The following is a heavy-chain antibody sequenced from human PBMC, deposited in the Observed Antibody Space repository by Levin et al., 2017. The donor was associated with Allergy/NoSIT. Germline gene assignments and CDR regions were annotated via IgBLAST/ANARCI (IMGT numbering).Heavy chain of an antibody. CDR1: GFTFSRYW. CDR2: INSDGSTT. V-gene: IGHV3-74*01. CDR3: AKPLSPTGTVPYCYGLDV. Sequence: GGSLRLSCAASGFTFSRYWMHWVRQAPGKGLVWVSRINSDGSTTSYADSVKGRFTISRDNAKNTLYLQMNSLRAEDTAVYYCAKPLSPTGTVPYCYGLDVWGQGTTVTVSS. J-gene: IGHJ6*02. D-gene: IGHD1-1*01.